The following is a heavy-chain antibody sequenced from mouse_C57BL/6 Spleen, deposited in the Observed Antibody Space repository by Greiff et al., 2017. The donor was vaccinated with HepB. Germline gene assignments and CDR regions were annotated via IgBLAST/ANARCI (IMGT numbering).Heavy chain of an antibody. CDR3: TRSYYGNREGYFDY. CDR2: IYPGNSDT. V-gene: IGHV1-5*01. J-gene: IGHJ2*01. D-gene: IGHD2-10*01. Sequence: VQLQQSGTVLARPGASVKMSCKTSGYTFTSYWMHWVKQRPGQGLEWIGAIYPGNSDTSYNQKFKGKAKLTAVTSASTAYMELSSLTNEDSAVYYCTRSYYGNREGYFDYWGQGTTLTVSS. CDR1: GYTFTSYW.